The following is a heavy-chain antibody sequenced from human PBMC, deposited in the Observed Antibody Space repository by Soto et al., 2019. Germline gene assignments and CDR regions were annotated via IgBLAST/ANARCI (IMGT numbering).Heavy chain of an antibody. CDR3: AMLSSSTHDAFDI. CDR1: GFTFSDYY. Sequence: GGSLRLSCAASGFTFSDYYMSWIRQAPGKGLEWVSYISSSGSTIYYADSVKGRFTISRDNAKNSLYLQMNSLRAEDTAVYYCAMLSSSTHDAFDIWGQGTMVTVS. D-gene: IGHD2-2*01. V-gene: IGHV3-11*01. J-gene: IGHJ3*02. CDR2: ISSSGSTI.